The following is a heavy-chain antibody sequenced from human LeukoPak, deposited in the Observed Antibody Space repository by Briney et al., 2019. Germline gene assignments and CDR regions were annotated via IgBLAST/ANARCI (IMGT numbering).Heavy chain of an antibody. J-gene: IGHJ4*02. CDR2: IYYSGST. D-gene: IGHD2-2*02. CDR3: ARHPHLYTY. CDR1: NGSISSSSYY. Sequence: PSETLSLTCTVSNGSISSSSYYWGGIRQPPGKGLEWIGSIYYSGSTFYNPSLKSRVTISVDTSKNQFSLKLSSVTATDTAVYYCARHPHLYTYWGQGTLVTVSS. V-gene: IGHV4-39*01.